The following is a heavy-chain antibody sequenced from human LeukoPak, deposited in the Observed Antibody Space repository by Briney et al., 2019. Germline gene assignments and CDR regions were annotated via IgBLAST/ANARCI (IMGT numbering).Heavy chain of an antibody. CDR3: AKDGEPRDY. CDR2: IYIGGNT. J-gene: IGHJ4*02. CDR1: GFTVSSNY. V-gene: IGHV3-66*01. Sequence: GGSLRLSCAASGFTVSSNYMSWVRQAPGKGLEWVSVIYIGGNTYYADAVKGRFTISRDNLKNTLYLQMNSLRVEDTVVYYCAKDGEPRDYWGQGTLVTVSS. D-gene: IGHD3-10*01.